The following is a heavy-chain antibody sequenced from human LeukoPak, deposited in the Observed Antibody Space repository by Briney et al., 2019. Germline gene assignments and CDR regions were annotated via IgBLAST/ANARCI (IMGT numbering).Heavy chain of an antibody. V-gene: IGHV1-2*06. CDR1: GYTFTGYH. Sequence: ASVKVSCKASGYTFTGYHMHWVRQAPGQGLEWMGRINPNSGGTNYAQKFQGRVTMTRDTSISTAYMELSRLRSDDTAVYYCARGELVSSGWYNWFDPWGQGTLVTVSS. CDR3: ARGELVSSGWYNWFDP. CDR2: INPNSGGT. D-gene: IGHD6-19*01. J-gene: IGHJ5*02.